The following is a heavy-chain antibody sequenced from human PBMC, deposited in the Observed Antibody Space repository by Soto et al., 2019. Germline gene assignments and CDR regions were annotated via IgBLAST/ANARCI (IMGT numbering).Heavy chain of an antibody. Sequence: PGGSLRLSCAASGFTFSSSSMNWVRQAPGKGLEWVSSISSSSSYIYSADSVKGRVTISRDNAKNSLYLQMNSLRAEATAVFYCARHSINGNWFDPWGQGTLVTVSS. J-gene: IGHJ5*02. CDR2: ISSSSSYI. CDR1: GFTFSSSS. CDR3: ARHSINGNWFDP. V-gene: IGHV3-21*01. D-gene: IGHD2-8*01.